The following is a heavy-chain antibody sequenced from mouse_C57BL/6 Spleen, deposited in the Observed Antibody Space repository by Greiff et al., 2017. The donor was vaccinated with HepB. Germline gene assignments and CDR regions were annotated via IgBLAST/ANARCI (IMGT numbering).Heavy chain of an antibody. CDR2: IHPNSGST. J-gene: IGHJ4*01. D-gene: IGHD2-4*01. CDR1: GYTFTRYW. V-gene: IGHV1-64*01. Sequence: QVQLKQPGAELVKPGASVKLSCKASGYTFTRYWMHWVKQRPGQGLEWIGMIHPNSGSTNYNEKFKSKATLTVDKSSSTAYMQLSSLTSEDSAVYYCARRSYYDYDGYAMDYWGQGTSVTVSS. CDR3: ARRSYYDYDGYAMDY.